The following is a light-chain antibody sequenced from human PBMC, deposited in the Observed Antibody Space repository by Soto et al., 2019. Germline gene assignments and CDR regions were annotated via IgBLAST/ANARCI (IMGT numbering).Light chain of an antibody. Sequence: LSWLPGERATLSFRSSQSVSSTYLGWYQQQPGQPPRLLIYDASNRATGIPARFSGSGSGTDFTLTISSLEPEDFAVYYCQQRSNWPRTFGQGTKVDIK. CDR3: QQRSNWPRT. CDR1: QSVSSTY. V-gene: IGKV3-11*01. J-gene: IGKJ1*01. CDR2: DAS.